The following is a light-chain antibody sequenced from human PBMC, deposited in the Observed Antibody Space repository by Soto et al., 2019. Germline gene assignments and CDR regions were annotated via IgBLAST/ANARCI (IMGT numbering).Light chain of an antibody. CDR3: QQYNNWPST. CDR1: QSVSTN. Sequence: EIVMTQSPATLSVPPGERGTLSCRASQSVSTNLAWYQHKPGQAPRLVISGASTRAAGIPARFSGSGSGTEFTLTISSLQSEDFAVYYCQQYNNWPSTFGQGTKVDI. V-gene: IGKV3-15*01. J-gene: IGKJ1*01. CDR2: GAS.